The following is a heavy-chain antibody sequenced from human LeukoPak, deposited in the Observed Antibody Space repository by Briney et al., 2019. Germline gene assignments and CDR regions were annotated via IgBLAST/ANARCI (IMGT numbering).Heavy chain of an antibody. V-gene: IGHV5-51*01. D-gene: IGHD5-18*01. CDR3: ARQTAMGRSGDY. CDR1: AYSFTSYW. Sequence: AESLMISCKAAAYSFTSYWIGWVRQLPGGGREWMGIIDTSGCETRYTPSFQSHVTISVDKSLTTAHLQWNSLKASDTAMYYCARQTAMGRSGDYWGQGTLVTVSS. CDR2: IDTSGCET. J-gene: IGHJ4*02.